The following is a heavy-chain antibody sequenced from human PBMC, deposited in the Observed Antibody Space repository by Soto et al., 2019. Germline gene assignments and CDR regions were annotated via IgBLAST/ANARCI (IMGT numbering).Heavy chain of an antibody. D-gene: IGHD3-3*01. CDR2: IWYDGSNK. Sequence: QVQLVASGGGVVQPGRSLRLSCAASGFTFSSYGMHWVRQAPGKGLEWVAVIWYDGSNKYYADSVKGRFTISRDNSKNTLYLQMNSLRAEDTAVYYCARESGLRFLEWLPGHYYGMDVWGQGTTVTVSS. J-gene: IGHJ6*02. V-gene: IGHV3-33*01. CDR3: ARESGLRFLEWLPGHYYGMDV. CDR1: GFTFSSYG.